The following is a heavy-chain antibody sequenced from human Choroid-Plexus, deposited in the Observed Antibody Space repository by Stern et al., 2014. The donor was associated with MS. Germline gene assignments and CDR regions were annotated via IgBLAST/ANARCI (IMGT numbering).Heavy chain of an antibody. CDR3: AKDRQYLTYFFDH. J-gene: IGHJ5*02. CDR1: GFTLGSCA. Sequence: QVQLVQSGGGVVQPGRPLRLSCVASGFTLGSCAMHWVRQAPGKGLEWVAGVSYDGSNKYYADSVKGRFTISRDNSQNTLYMQMSSLRPGDTAVYYCAKDRQYLTYFFDHWGQGSLVTVSS. CDR2: VSYDGSNK. D-gene: IGHD2/OR15-2a*01. V-gene: IGHV3-30*18.